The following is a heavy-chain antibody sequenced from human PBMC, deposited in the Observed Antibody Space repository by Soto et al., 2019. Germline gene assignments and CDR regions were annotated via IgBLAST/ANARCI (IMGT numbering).Heavy chain of an antibody. CDR2: TRNKANSYTT. V-gene: IGHV3-72*01. J-gene: IGHJ4*02. D-gene: IGHD3-9*01. CDR3: AREDILTGYYSFDY. Sequence: EVQLVESGGGLVQPGGSLRLSCAASGFTFSDHYMDWVRQAPGKGLEWVGRTRNKANSYTTEYAASVKGRFTISRDDSKNALYLQMNSLKTEDTAVYYCAREDILTGYYSFDYWGQGTLVTVSS. CDR1: GFTFSDHY.